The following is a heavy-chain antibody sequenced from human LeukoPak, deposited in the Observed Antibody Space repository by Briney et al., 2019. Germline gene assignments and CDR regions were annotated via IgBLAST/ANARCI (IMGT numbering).Heavy chain of an antibody. CDR1: GFTFTSSV. CDR3: AADPERLNWFDP. J-gene: IGHJ5*02. Sequence: GASVKVSCKASGFTFTSSVMQWVRQARGQRLEWIGWIVVGSGNTNYAQKFQERVTITRDMSTSTAYMELSSLRSEDTAVYYCAADPERLNWFDPWGQGTLVTVSS. CDR2: IVVGSGNT. D-gene: IGHD1-1*01. V-gene: IGHV1-58*02.